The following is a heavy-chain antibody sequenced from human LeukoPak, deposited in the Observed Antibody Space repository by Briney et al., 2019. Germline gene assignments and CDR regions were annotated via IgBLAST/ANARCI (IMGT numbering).Heavy chain of an antibody. CDR1: GFTFSSYG. CDR3: AKGSEGYYDILTGLFDY. V-gene: IGHV3-30*02. D-gene: IGHD3-9*01. CDR2: IRYDGSNK. Sequence: GGSLRLSCAASGFTFSSYGMHWVRQAPGKGLEWVAFIRYDGSNKYYADSVKGRFTISRDNSKNTLCLQMNSLRAEDTAVYYCAKGSEGYYDILTGLFDYWGQGTLVTVSS. J-gene: IGHJ4*02.